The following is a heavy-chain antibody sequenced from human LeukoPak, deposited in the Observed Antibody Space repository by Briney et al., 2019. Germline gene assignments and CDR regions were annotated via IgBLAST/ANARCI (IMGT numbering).Heavy chain of an antibody. CDR1: GFTFSSYW. D-gene: IGHD2-2*01. Sequence: GGSLRLSCAASGFTFSSYWMHWVRQAPGKGLVWVSRINTDGSSTSYADSVKGRFTISRDNAKNTLYLQMNSLRAEDTAVYYCAREDIVVVPAAANWFDPWGQGTLVTVSS. J-gene: IGHJ5*02. CDR2: INTDGSST. V-gene: IGHV3-74*01. CDR3: AREDIVVVPAAANWFDP.